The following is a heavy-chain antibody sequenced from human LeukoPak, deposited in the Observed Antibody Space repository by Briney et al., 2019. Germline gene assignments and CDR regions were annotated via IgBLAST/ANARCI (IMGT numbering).Heavy chain of an antibody. CDR2: ISYDGSNK. Sequence: GGSLRLSCAASGLTFSSYGMHWVRQAPGKGLEWVAVISYDGSNKYYADSVKGRFTISRDNSKNTLYLQMNSLRAEDTAVYYCAKDAVRGYGMDVWGQGTTVTVSS. D-gene: IGHD3-10*01. CDR3: AKDAVRGYGMDV. V-gene: IGHV3-30*18. CDR1: GLTFSSYG. J-gene: IGHJ6*02.